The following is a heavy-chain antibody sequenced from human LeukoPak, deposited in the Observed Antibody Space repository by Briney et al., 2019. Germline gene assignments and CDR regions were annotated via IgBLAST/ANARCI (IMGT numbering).Heavy chain of an antibody. V-gene: IGHV4-39*07. Sequence: PSETLSLTCTVSGGSISSSSYYWGWIRQPPGKGLEWIGSIYYSGSTYYNPSLKSRVTISEDTSKNQFSLKLSSVTAADTAVYYCARVSHSDGYSPSFDYWGQGTLVTVSS. CDR2: IYYSGST. CDR3: ARVSHSDGYSPSFDY. J-gene: IGHJ4*02. D-gene: IGHD5-24*01. CDR1: GGSISSSSYY.